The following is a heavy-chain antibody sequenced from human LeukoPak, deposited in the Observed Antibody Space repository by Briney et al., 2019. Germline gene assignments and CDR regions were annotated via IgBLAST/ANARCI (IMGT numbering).Heavy chain of an antibody. CDR3: VLPYYDSSGYLDPMDV. CDR2: ISAYNGNT. Sequence: GASVKVSCKASGYTFTSYGISWVRQAPGQGLEWMGWISAYNGNTNYAQKLQGRVTMTTDTSTSTAYMELRSLRSDDTAVYYCVLPYYDSSGYLDPMDVWGQGTTVTVSS. D-gene: IGHD3-22*01. V-gene: IGHV1-18*01. J-gene: IGHJ6*02. CDR1: GYTFTSYG.